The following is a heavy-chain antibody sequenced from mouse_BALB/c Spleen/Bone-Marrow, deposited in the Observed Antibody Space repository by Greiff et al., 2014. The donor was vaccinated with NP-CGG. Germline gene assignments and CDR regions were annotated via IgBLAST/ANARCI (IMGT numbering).Heavy chain of an antibody. CDR2: IYPYSGGT. CDR1: GYTFTDYN. CDR3: ARGNWDFAY. D-gene: IGHD4-1*01. J-gene: IGHJ3*01. Sequence: VHVKQSGPELVRPGASVKISCKASGYTFTDYNIYWAKQSHGKSLEWIGYIYPYSGGTGYNQKFKSKATLTVDNSSTTAYMELRSLTSEDSAVYYCARGNWDFAYWGQGTLVTVST. V-gene: IGHV1S29*02.